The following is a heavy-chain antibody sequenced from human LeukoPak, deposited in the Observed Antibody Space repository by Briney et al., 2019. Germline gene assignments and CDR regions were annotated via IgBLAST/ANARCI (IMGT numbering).Heavy chain of an antibody. CDR3: ARDVETIGNYYDSSENI. Sequence: GGSLRLSCAASGFTFSSYAMSWVRQAPGKGLEWVPAISGSGGSTYYADSVKGRFTISRDNSKNTLYLQMNSLRAEDTAVYYCARDVETIGNYYDSSENIWGQGTMVTVSS. CDR1: GFTFSSYA. D-gene: IGHD3-22*01. J-gene: IGHJ3*02. CDR2: ISGSGGST. V-gene: IGHV3-23*01.